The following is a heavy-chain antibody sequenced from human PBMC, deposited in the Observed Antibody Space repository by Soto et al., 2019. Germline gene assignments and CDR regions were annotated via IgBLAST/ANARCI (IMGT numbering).Heavy chain of an antibody. V-gene: IGHV3-74*01. Sequence: GGSLRLSCAASGFRFSSYGMHWIRQAPGKGPVWVSRIDNAGSSARYADSVKGRFTISRDNAKNTVYLQMNSLRAEDTAVYYCTRVGGSVSGMDVWGQGTTVTVSS. D-gene: IGHD1-26*01. CDR3: TRVGGSVSGMDV. J-gene: IGHJ6*02. CDR2: IDNAGSSA. CDR1: GFRFSSYG.